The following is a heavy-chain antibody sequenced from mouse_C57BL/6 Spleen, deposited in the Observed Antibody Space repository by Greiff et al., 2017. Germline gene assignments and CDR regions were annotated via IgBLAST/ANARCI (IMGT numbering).Heavy chain of an antibody. V-gene: IGHV1-50*01. J-gene: IGHJ1*03. CDR3: ARSRATTVVAKYFDV. CDR1: GYTFTSYW. Sequence: QVQLQQPGAELVKPGASVKLSCKASGYTFTSYWMQWVKQRPGQGLAWIGELDPSDSHTNYNQTLKGQATLTVDTSSSTAYMQLSSLTSEDSAVYYCARSRATTVVAKYFDVWGTGTTVTVSS. CDR2: LDPSDSHT. D-gene: IGHD1-1*01.